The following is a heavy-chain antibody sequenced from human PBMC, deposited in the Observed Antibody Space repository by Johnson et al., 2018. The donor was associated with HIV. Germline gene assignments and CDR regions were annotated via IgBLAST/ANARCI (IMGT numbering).Heavy chain of an antibody. Sequence: VQLVESGGGLVQPGGSLRLSCAASGFTFDDYGLSWVRQAPGKGLEWVSVIYSGGSTYYADSVKGRFTISRDSSKNTLYLQMNSLRAEDTAVYYCAKDQWSSSWTNDAFDIWGQGTMVTVSS. CDR2: IYSGGST. J-gene: IGHJ3*02. CDR3: AKDQWSSSWTNDAFDI. CDR1: GFTFDDYG. V-gene: IGHV3-66*02. D-gene: IGHD6-13*01.